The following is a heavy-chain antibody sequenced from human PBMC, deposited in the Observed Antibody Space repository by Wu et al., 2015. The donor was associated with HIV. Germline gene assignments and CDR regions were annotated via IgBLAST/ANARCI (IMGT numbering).Heavy chain of an antibody. Sequence: QVHLVQSGAEVKKPGASVKVSCKASGYTFTDYSIHWVRQAPGQGPEWMGWIKPHRGDTNFAQKFQGRLSMTTDTSTSTAYMDLRSLRSDDTAVYYCVRDQQWPTEYYHYYGMDVWGQGTTVTVSS. CDR1: GYTFTDYS. J-gene: IGHJ6*02. CDR3: VRDQQWPTEYYHYYGMDV. V-gene: IGHV1-2*02. D-gene: IGHD6-19*01. CDR2: IKPHRGDT.